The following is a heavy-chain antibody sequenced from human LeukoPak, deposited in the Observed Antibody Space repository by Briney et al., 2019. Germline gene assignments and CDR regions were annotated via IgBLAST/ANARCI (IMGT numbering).Heavy chain of an antibody. CDR1: GGSISSYY. J-gene: IGHJ5*02. V-gene: IGHV4-4*07. CDR2: IYTSGST. CDR3: ARDVLRSSSWPNWFDP. D-gene: IGHD6-13*01. Sequence: SETLSLTCTVSGGSISSYYWSWIRQPAGKGLEWIGRIYTSGSTNYNPSLKSRVTMPVDTSKNQFSLKLSSVTAADTAVYYCARDVLRSSSWPNWFDPWGQGTLVTVSS.